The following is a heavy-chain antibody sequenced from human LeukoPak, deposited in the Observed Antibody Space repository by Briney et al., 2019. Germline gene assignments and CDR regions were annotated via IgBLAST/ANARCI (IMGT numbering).Heavy chain of an antibody. J-gene: IGHJ4*02. D-gene: IGHD3-22*01. CDR2: IYYSGST. V-gene: IGHV4-61*01. CDR1: GGSVSSGSYY. Sequence: KPSETLSFTCTVSGGSVSSGSYYWSWIRQPPGKGLDWIGYIYYSGSTNYNPSLKSRVTISVDTSKNQFSLKLSSVTAADTAVYYCARDRYYKGFGYYFDYWGQGTLVTVSS. CDR3: ARDRYYKGFGYYFDY.